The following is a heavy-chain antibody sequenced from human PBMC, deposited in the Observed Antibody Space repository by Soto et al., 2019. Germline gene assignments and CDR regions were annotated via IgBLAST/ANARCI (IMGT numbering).Heavy chain of an antibody. CDR3: ARLAAMDTLNYYYGMDV. V-gene: IGHV5-10-1*01. J-gene: IGHJ6*02. CDR2: IDPSDSYT. D-gene: IGHD5-18*01. Sequence: GESLKISCKGSGYSFTSYWISWVRQMPGKGLEWMGRIDPSDSYTNYSPSFQGHVTISADKSISTAYLQWSSLKASDTAMYYCARLAAMDTLNYYYGMDVWGQGTTVTVSS. CDR1: GYSFTSYW.